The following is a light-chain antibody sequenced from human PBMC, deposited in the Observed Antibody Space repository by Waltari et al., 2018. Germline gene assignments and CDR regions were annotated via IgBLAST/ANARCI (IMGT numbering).Light chain of an antibody. CDR1: QSVRRS. V-gene: IGKV3-20*01. CDR2: DAS. Sequence: EIVLTQSPGTLSLSPGERVTLSCRASQSVRRSLAWYQHKPGQAPRLLIYDASSRATGIPDRFSGGGSGTDCSLTISRLEPEDFAVYYCQHYVRLPVTFGQGTKVEIK. J-gene: IGKJ1*01. CDR3: QHYVRLPVT.